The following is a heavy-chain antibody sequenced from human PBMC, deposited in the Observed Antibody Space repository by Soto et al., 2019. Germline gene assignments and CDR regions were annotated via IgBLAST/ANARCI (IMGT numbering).Heavy chain of an antibody. CDR2: VNPSGAST. V-gene: IGHV1-46*01. Sequence: ASVTVSCKASGYTLTIYYMHWVRQPPGQGLEWMGIVNPSGASTSYAQKIQGRVTMTRDTPTSSVYMELSSMRYEDTAVYYCARDIQGGYYGSASVSFDYWGEGTLVTVSS. CDR1: GYTLTIYY. J-gene: IGHJ4*02. D-gene: IGHD3-10*01. CDR3: ARDIQGGYYGSASVSFDY.